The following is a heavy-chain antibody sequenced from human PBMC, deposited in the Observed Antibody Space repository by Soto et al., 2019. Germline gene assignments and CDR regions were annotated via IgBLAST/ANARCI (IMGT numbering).Heavy chain of an antibody. CDR1: GDSVSSNTAS. Sequence: PSQTLSLTCAISGDSVSSNTASWNWIRQSPSRGLEWLGRTYFRSKWYNDYAVSVKSRIIINPDTSNNQFSLQLNSVTPEDTAVYFCAKGDDLGPKTGYAFDPCGQGMRVTVSS. CDR2: TYFRSKWYN. D-gene: IGHD5-12*01. V-gene: IGHV6-1*01. CDR3: AKGDDLGPKTGYAFDP. J-gene: IGHJ5*02.